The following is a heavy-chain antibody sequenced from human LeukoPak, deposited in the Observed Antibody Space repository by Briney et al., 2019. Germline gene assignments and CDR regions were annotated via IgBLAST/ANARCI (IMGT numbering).Heavy chain of an antibody. CDR1: GFTFSSYA. CDR2: ISFDGSNK. J-gene: IGHJ4*02. Sequence: GGSLRLSCAASGFTFSSYAMDWVRQAPGRGLEWVAVISFDGSNKYYADSVKGRFTISRDNSKNTLFLQMNSLRAEDTAVYYCARDAVPGCTSTNCCAKGGFDYWGQGTLVTVSS. D-gene: IGHD2-2*01. CDR3: ARDAVPGCTSTNCCAKGGFDY. V-gene: IGHV3-30*04.